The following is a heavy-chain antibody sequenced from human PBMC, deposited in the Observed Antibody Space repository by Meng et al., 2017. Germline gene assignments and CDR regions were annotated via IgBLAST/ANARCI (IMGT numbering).Heavy chain of an antibody. CDR2: ITKDGSRK. Sequence: QGRVVGAGGDWVRPGRSLTSSCAASGLIFSNYEMHWVSQAPGKGLEWVACITKDGSRKYYLGSVRGRFTISRDNSKNTLYLEMNSLRSEDTALYYCARDFDYWGQGTLVTVSS. CDR3: ARDFDY. CDR1: GLIFSNYE. V-gene: IGHV3-30*16. J-gene: IGHJ4*02.